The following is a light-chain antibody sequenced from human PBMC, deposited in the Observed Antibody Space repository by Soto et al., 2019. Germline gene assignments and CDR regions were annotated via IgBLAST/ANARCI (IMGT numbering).Light chain of an antibody. CDR1: SSDVGAYNY. CDR2: DVS. J-gene: IGLJ2*01. V-gene: IGLV2-11*01. Sequence: QSVLTQPASVSGSPGQSITIFCTGTSSDVGAYNYVSWYQQYPGKAPKLMIYDVSKRPSGVPDRFSGSKSGNTASLTISGLQAEDEADYYCCSYAGGYTHAVFGGGTQLTVL. CDR3: CSYAGGYTHAV.